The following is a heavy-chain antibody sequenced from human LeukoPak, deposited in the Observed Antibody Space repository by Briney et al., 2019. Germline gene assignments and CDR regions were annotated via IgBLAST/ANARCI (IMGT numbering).Heavy chain of an antibody. D-gene: IGHD2-2*02. V-gene: IGHV3-53*01. J-gene: IGHJ6*03. CDR1: GFTVSSNY. CDR3: AKAESILDIVVVPAAITSSIMDV. Sequence: GGSLRLSCAASGFTVSSNYMSWVRQAPGKGLEWVSVIYSGGSTYYADSVKGRFTISRDNSKNTLYLQMNSLRAEDTAVYYCAKAESILDIVVVPAAITSSIMDVWGKGTTVTVSS. CDR2: IYSGGST.